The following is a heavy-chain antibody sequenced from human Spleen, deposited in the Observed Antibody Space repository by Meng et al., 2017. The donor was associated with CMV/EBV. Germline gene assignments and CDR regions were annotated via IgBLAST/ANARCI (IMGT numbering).Heavy chain of an antibody. Sequence: SINSGNSYWGWIRQPPGKGLEWIGNIYYGGTTYYNPSLKSRVTISVDASKNQFSLKLKSVTATDTAVYYCASGYRSSWYFQPWSYWGQGTLVTVSS. J-gene: IGHJ4*02. V-gene: IGHV4-39*01. CDR1: SINSGNSY. CDR3: ASGYRSSWYFQPWSY. D-gene: IGHD6-13*01. CDR2: IYYGGTT.